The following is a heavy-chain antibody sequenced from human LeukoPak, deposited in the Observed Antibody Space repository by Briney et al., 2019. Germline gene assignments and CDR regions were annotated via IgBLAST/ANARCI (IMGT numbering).Heavy chain of an antibody. CDR3: ARDRGWAFDI. Sequence: GGSLRLSCAASGXTFNSYAMHWVRQAPGEGLEWVAVISYDGSNKHYADSVKGRLTISRDNSKNTMYLQMNSLRIEDTAVYYCARDRGWAFDIWGQGTMVTVSS. CDR1: GXTFNSYA. J-gene: IGHJ3*02. CDR2: ISYDGSNK. V-gene: IGHV3-30-3*01.